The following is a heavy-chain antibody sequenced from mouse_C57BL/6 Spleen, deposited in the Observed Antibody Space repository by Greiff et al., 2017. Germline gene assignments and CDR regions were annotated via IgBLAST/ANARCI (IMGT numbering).Heavy chain of an antibody. Sequence: QVQLQQPGAELVMPGASVKLSCKASGYTFTSYWMHWVKQRPGQGLEWIGEIDPSDSYTNYNQKFKGESTLTVDKSSSTAYMQLSSLTSEDPAVYYCARGDPPFAYWGQGTLVTVSA. J-gene: IGHJ3*01. CDR3: ARGDPPFAY. V-gene: IGHV1-69*01. D-gene: IGHD3-3*01. CDR2: IDPSDSYT. CDR1: GYTFTSYW.